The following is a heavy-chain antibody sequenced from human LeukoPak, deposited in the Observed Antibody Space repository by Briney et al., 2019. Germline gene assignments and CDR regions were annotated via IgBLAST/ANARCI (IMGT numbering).Heavy chain of an antibody. CDR1: GFTASSNY. CDR2: ISGSGGST. D-gene: IGHD4-17*01. Sequence: PGGSLRLSCAASGFTASSNYMSWVRQAPGKGLEWVSAISGSGGSTYYADSVKGRFTISRDNSKNTLYLQMNSLRAEDTAIYYCAKDPDYGDYNWGWGQGTTVTVSS. V-gene: IGHV3-23*01. CDR3: AKDPDYGDYNWG. J-gene: IGHJ6*02.